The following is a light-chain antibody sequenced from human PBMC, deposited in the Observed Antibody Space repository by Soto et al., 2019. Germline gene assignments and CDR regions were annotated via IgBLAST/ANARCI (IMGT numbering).Light chain of an antibody. CDR2: GAS. CDR3: QQYNNWXLYT. V-gene: IGKV3-15*01. Sequence: EIVMTQSPATLSVSPGERATLSCRASQSVSSNLAWYQQKPGQAPRLLIYGASTRATGIPARXXGXGXGTXXXXXXXXXXXXDXXVXXCQQYNNWXLYTFGQGTKLEIK. CDR1: QSVSSN. J-gene: IGKJ2*01.